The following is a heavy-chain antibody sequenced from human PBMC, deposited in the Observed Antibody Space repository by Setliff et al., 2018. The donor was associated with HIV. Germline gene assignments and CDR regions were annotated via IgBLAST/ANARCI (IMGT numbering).Heavy chain of an antibody. J-gene: IGHJ5*02. CDR1: GDSISNNGYY. CDR3: SLQHGRPMRWFDP. V-gene: IGHV4-39*01. Sequence: NPSETLSLTCTVSGDSISNNGYYWAWIRQPPGKGLEWIGCVYHRGTTYYNPSLKSRLAMSVDTSKNKFFLKLNSLTAADTAVYYCSLQHGRPMRWFDPWGPGTLGTSPQ. CDR2: VYHRGTT. D-gene: IGHD2-2*01.